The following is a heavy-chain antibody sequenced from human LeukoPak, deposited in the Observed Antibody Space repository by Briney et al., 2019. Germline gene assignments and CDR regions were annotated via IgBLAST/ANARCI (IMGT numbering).Heavy chain of an antibody. CDR3: ARRIAARKGGGYNWFDP. CDR1: GGSISSSSYY. CDR2: IYYSGST. V-gene: IGHV4-39*01. J-gene: IGHJ5*02. Sequence: SETLSLTCTVSGGSISSSSYYWGWIRQPPGKGLEWIGSIYYSGSTYYNPSLKSRVTISVDTSKNQFSLKLSSVTAADTAVYYCARRIAARKGGGYNWFDPWGQGTLVTVSS. D-gene: IGHD6-6*01.